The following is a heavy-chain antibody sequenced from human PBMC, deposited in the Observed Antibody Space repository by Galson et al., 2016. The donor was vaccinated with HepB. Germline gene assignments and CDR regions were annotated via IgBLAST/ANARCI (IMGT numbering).Heavy chain of an antibody. CDR1: GLTFSSYW. CDR3: ARDPGEGDGGNWGAFDL. Sequence: SLRLSCAASGLTFSSYWMNWVRQARGKGLEWVANINADGGAKNYVDSVKGRFTISRDNARSLLYLQMHSLRVEDTAGYYCARDPGEGDGGNWGAFDLWGQGTVVTVSS. D-gene: IGHD4-23*01. J-gene: IGHJ3*01. CDR2: INADGGAK. V-gene: IGHV3-7*03.